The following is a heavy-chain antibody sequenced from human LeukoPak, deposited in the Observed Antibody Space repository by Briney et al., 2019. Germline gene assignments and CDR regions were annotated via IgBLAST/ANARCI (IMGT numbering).Heavy chain of an antibody. D-gene: IGHD2-21*01. Sequence: ASLKLSCTASGYTFTGYYMNWVRQAPGQGLEWMGWINPNSGGTNFAQKFQGRVTMTRDTSISTAYMELSRLRSDDTAVYYCAREYYGRALDPWGQGTLVTVSS. V-gene: IGHV1-2*02. CDR1: GYTFTGYY. CDR3: AREYYGRALDP. J-gene: IGHJ5*02. CDR2: INPNSGGT.